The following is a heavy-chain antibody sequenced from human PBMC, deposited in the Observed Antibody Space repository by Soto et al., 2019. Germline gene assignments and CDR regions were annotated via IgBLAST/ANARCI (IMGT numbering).Heavy chain of an antibody. J-gene: IGHJ5*02. CDR2: SNSDGRST. CDR3: ARGGGSTSGWFDP. CDR1: GFTLDTYW. D-gene: IGHD2-2*01. V-gene: IGHV3-74*01. Sequence: EVQLVESGGGLVQPGGSLRLSCAASGFTLDTYWMHWVRQAPGKGLVWVSRSNSDGRSTSYADSVKGRFTISRDNAKSTLYLQMNSLRAEDTAVYYCARGGGSTSGWFDPWGQGTLVTVSS.